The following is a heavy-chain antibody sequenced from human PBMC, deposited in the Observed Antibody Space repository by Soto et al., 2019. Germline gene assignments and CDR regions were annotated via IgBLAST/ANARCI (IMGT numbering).Heavy chain of an antibody. CDR3: AKAAATSVGAFET. D-gene: IGHD2-15*01. CDR2: ILVGGST. J-gene: IGHJ3*02. CDR1: GFTCSSYD. V-gene: IGHV3-23*01. Sequence: QPGGSLRLSCADSGFTCSSYDMSWVRQAPGKGLEWVSTILVGGSTHYEDSVKGRFTISRDTSKNTVYLQMNSLTAGDTAFYYCAKAAATSVGAFETSGHGTEVTVSS.